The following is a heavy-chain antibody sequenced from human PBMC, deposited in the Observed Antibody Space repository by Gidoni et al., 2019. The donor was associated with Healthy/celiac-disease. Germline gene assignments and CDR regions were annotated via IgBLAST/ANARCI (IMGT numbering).Heavy chain of an antibody. CDR3: ARSRGSEDAFDI. Sequence: QVQLVESGGGLVKPGGSLRLSCAASGFTFSDYYMSWIRQAPGKGLEWVSYISSSSSYTNYADSVKGRFTISRDNAKNSLYLQMNSLRAEDTAVYYCARSRGSEDAFDIWGQGTMVTVSS. CDR2: ISSSSSYT. V-gene: IGHV3-11*05. D-gene: IGHD2-15*01. J-gene: IGHJ3*02. CDR1: GFTFSDYY.